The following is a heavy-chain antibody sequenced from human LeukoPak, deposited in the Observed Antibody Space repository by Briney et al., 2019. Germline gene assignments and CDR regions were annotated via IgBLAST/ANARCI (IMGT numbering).Heavy chain of an antibody. V-gene: IGHV1-8*03. CDR3: ARGRSHYDFWSGYYNRGFDY. J-gene: IGHJ4*02. CDR1: GYSFTKYD. CDR2: MNPNSDNS. D-gene: IGHD3-3*01. Sequence: ASVKVSCKASGYSFTKYDINWVRQATGQGLEWRGWMNPNSDNSGYAQKFQGRVTITRNTSTSTAYMELSGLRSEDTAVYYCARGRSHYDFWSGYYNRGFDYWGQGTLVTVSS.